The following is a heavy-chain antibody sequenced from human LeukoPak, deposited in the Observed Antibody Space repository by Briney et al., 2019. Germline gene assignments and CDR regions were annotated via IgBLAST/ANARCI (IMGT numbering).Heavy chain of an antibody. V-gene: IGHV1-18*01. D-gene: IGHD3-3*01. J-gene: IGHJ4*02. Sequence: GASVKVSCKASGYTFTNYGISWVRQAPGQGLEWMGWISAYNGNTNYAQKLQGRVTMTTDTSTSTAYMELRSLRSDDTAVYYCARAGRTIFGVVIIRGKASYDYWGQGTLVAVSS. CDR3: ARAGRTIFGVVIIRGKASYDY. CDR1: GYTFTNYG. CDR2: ISAYNGNT.